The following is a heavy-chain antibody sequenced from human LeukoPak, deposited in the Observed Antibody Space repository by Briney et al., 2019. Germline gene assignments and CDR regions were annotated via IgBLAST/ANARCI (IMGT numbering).Heavy chain of an antibody. CDR3: GYGSTGFFSLSY. Sequence: PGVSVTLSCTASEDTLGDYPLTWARRAPGEGLVWVGFIRSRAYDGTTKYAASVRGRFTISRDYSKNIAYLQMNSLKIEDSAVYYCGYGSTGFFSLSYWGPGTLVTVSS. V-gene: IGHV3-49*02. CDR1: EDTLGDYP. CDR2: IRSRAYDGTT. J-gene: IGHJ4*02. D-gene: IGHD3-22*01.